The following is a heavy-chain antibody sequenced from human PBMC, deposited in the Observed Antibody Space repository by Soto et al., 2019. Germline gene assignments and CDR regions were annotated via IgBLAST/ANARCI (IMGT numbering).Heavy chain of an antibody. J-gene: IGHJ4*02. D-gene: IGHD6-19*01. Sequence: GGSLRLSCAASGFPFRSSSMNWVRQAPGKGLEWLSSISSSSYYIFYADSVKGRFTISRDNAKNSLYLQMNSLRAEDTAVYYCACDTGWAFYWGQGTLVTVSS. CDR1: GFPFRSSS. V-gene: IGHV3-21*01. CDR2: ISSSSYYI. CDR3: ACDTGWAFY.